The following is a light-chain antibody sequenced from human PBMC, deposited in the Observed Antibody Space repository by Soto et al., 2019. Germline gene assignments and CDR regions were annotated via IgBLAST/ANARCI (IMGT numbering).Light chain of an antibody. CDR1: SSNIGGNS. CDR2: DDD. CDR3: GSWDSSLSSYV. Sequence: QSALTQPPSVSAAPGQRVTISCSGSSSNIGGNSVSWYQQLPGTAPKLLIYDDDKRPSGIPDRFSGSKSGTSATLGITGFQTGDEADHYCGSWDSSLSSYVFVTGTKVTVL. V-gene: IGLV1-51*01. J-gene: IGLJ1*01.